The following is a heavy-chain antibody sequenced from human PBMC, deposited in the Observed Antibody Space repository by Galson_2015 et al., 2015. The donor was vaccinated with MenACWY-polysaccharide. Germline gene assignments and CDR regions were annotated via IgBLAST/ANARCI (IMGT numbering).Heavy chain of an antibody. J-gene: IGHJ6*03. D-gene: IGHD1-1*01. CDR3: AKGSYRANAVLSYYYYYMDV. CDR2: ITPTGGTP. Sequence: SLRLSCAASAFDFNKYVMNWVRQPPGKGLQWVSSITPTGGTPYYADSVRGRFTITRDNSKNTLYLQMNSLGAEDTAVYYCAKGSYRANAVLSYYYYYMDVWCKGTTVTVSS. CDR1: AFDFNKYV. V-gene: IGHV3-23*01.